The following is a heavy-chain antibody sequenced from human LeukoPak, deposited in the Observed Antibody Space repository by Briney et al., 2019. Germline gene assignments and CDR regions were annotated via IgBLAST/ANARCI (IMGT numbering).Heavy chain of an antibody. CDR1: GFTVSSNY. J-gene: IGHJ4*02. Sequence: PGGSLRLSCAASGFTVSSNYMSWVRQAPGKGLEWVSVIYSGGSTYYADSVKGGFTISRDNSKNTLYLQMNSLRAEDTAVYYCAKDDSGYDYFDYWGQGTLVTVSS. CDR2: IYSGGST. CDR3: AKDDSGYDYFDY. D-gene: IGHD5-12*01. V-gene: IGHV3-53*01.